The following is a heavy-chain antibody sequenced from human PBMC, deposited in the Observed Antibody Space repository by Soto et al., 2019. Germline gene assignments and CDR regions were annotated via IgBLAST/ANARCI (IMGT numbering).Heavy chain of an antibody. CDR2: IIPIFGTA. V-gene: IGHV1-69*12. CDR3: ARDRGPSIGYYPYWFGP. Sequence: QVQLVQSGAEVKKPGSSVKVSCKASGGTFSSYAITWVRQAPGQGLEWMGGIIPIFGTANYAQKFQGRVTITAHESTSTAYMELSSLRSEDTAVYYCARDRGPSIGYYPYWFGPWGQGTLVTVSS. CDR1: GGTFSSYA. J-gene: IGHJ5*02. D-gene: IGHD3-22*01.